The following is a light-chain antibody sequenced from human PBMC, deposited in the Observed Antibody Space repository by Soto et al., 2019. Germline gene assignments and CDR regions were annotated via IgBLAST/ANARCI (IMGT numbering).Light chain of an antibody. CDR3: SSYTSTSAVV. J-gene: IGLJ2*01. CDR1: SSDIGGYKY. V-gene: IGLV2-14*01. CDR2: EDS. Sequence: QSVLTQPASVSGSPGQSITISCTGTSSDIGGYKYVSWYQQRPGKVPKLVIFEDSERPSGISYRFSGSKSGNTASLTISGLQVEDEADYYCSSYTSTSAVVFGGGTQLTVL.